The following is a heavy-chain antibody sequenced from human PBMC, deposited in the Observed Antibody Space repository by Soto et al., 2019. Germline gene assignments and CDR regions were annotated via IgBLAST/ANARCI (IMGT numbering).Heavy chain of an antibody. D-gene: IGHD3-10*01. Sequence: PSETLSLTCTVSGDSVSNFYWSWIRQSPGKGLEWIGYLYYGGSTSYNPSLQSRVTISADTSTNQFSLKLSSVTAADTAVYYCARGQLWFGEFDHWGKGAMVTVSS. J-gene: IGHJ4*02. CDR2: LYYGGST. CDR3: ARGQLWFGEFDH. V-gene: IGHV4-59*02. CDR1: GDSVSNFY.